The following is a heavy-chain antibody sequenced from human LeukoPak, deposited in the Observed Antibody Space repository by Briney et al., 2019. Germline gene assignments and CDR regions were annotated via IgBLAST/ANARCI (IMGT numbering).Heavy chain of an antibody. D-gene: IGHD3-3*01. CDR2: ISYDGSNK. J-gene: IGHJ4*02. CDR3: AKEIGGYDFWSGYPYFDY. CDR1: GFTFSSYA. V-gene: IGHV3-30-3*01. Sequence: GGSLRLSCAASGFTFSSYAMHWVRQAPGKGLEWVAVISYDGSNKYYADSVKGRFTISRDNSKNTLYLQMNSLRAEDTAVYYCAKEIGGYDFWSGYPYFDYWGQGTLATVSS.